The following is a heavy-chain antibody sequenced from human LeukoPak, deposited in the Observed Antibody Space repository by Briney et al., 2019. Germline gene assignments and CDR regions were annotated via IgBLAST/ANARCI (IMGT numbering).Heavy chain of an antibody. D-gene: IGHD3-22*01. V-gene: IGHV4-61*01. CDR3: ARDGAYYYDSSGLLFDP. CDR1: GGSVSSGSYY. J-gene: IGHJ5*02. Sequence: ASETLSLTCTVSGGSVSSGSYYWSWIRQPPGKGLEWIGYIYYSGSTNYNPSLKSRVTISVGTSKNQFSLKLSSVTAADTAVYYCARDGAYYYDSSGLLFDPWGQGTLVTVSS. CDR2: IYYSGST.